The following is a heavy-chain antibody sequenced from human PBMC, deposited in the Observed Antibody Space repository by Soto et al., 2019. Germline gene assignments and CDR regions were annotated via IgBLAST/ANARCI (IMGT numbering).Heavy chain of an antibody. CDR2: IIPISGTA. D-gene: IGHD2-2*01. V-gene: IGHV1-69*01. J-gene: IGHJ6*02. Sequence: QVQLVQSGAEVKKPGSSVKVSCKASGGTFSSYAISWVRQAPGQGLEWMGGIIPISGTANYAQKSQGRVTITADESTSTAYMEVSSLRSEDTAVYYCARSQGSSTSLEIYYYYYYGMDVWGQGTTVTVSS. CDR3: ARSQGSSTSLEIYYYYYYGMDV. CDR1: GGTFSSYA.